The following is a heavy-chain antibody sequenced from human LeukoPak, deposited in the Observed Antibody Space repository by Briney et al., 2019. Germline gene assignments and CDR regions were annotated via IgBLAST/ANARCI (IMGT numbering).Heavy chain of an antibody. CDR2: IYYRGST. CDR3: ARARIGSPAGYYFDY. D-gene: IGHD3-10*01. J-gene: IGHJ4*02. V-gene: IGHV4-59*01. CDR1: GGSISSYY. Sequence: SETLSLTCTVSGGSISSYYWSWLRQPPGKGLEWIGYIYYRGSTNCNPSLKSRVTISVDKSKNQFSLKLSSVTAADTAVYYCARARIGSPAGYYFDYWGQGTLVTVSS.